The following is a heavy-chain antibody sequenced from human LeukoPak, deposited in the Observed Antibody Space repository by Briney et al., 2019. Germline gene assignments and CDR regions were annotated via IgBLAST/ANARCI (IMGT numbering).Heavy chain of an antibody. CDR3: ARVKVGYYYDSSGLSGAFDI. Sequence: ASVKVSCKASGYTFTSYGISWVRQAPGQGLEWMGWISAYNGNTNYAQKLQGSVTMTTDTSTSTAYMELRSLRSDDTAVYYCARVKVGYYYDSSGLSGAFDIWGQGTMVTVSS. CDR2: ISAYNGNT. J-gene: IGHJ3*02. CDR1: GYTFTSYG. V-gene: IGHV1-18*01. D-gene: IGHD3-22*01.